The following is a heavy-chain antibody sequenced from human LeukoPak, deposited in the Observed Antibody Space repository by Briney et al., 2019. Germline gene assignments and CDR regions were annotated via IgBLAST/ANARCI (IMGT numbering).Heavy chain of an antibody. CDR3: AKDRPNYFGSNGHYYRRNGDS. Sequence: PGGSLRLSCTASGFTFSIYAMSWVRQAPGRGLEWVSAITSSGATTFYADSVRGRFTISRDKSKTTLYLQMSSLRAEDTAVFYCAKDRPNYFGSNGHYYRRNGDSWGQGTLVTVSS. V-gene: IGHV3-23*01. J-gene: IGHJ5*01. CDR2: ITSSGATT. CDR1: GFTFSIYA. D-gene: IGHD3-10*01.